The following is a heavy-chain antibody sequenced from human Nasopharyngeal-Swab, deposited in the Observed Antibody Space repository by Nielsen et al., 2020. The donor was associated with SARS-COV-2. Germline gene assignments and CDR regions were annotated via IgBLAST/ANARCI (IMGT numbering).Heavy chain of an antibody. J-gene: IGHJ6*02. CDR3: ARDGLDYDFWSAYFMDV. Sequence: GESLKISCAASGFTFNNYNFNWVRQAPGKGLESVSSISSSSSYIYYADSVKGRFTISRDNAKNSLYLQMNSLRAEDTAVYYCARDGLDYDFWSAYFMDVWGQGTTVTVSS. CDR1: GFTFNNYN. V-gene: IGHV3-21*01. CDR2: ISSSSSYI. D-gene: IGHD3-3*01.